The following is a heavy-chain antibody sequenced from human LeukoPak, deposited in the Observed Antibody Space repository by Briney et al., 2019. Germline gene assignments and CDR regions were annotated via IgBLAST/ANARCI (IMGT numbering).Heavy chain of an antibody. CDR2: IIPIFGTT. CDR3: ARGMGLYYDSSGYYGILDY. J-gene: IGHJ4*02. D-gene: IGHD3-22*01. Sequence: ASVKVSCKASGGTFSNYTINWVRQAPGQGLEWTGRIIPIFGTTNYAQKFQGRVTITTDESTSTAYMELSSLRSEDTAVYYCARGMGLYYDSSGYYGILDYWGQGTLVTVSS. CDR1: GGTFSNYT. V-gene: IGHV1-69*05.